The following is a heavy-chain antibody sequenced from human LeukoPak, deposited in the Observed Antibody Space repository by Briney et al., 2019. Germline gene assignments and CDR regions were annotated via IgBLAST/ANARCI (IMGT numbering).Heavy chain of an antibody. CDR3: ARGRYDFWSGYYTYYFDY. CDR1: GGSFSSGSYY. D-gene: IGHD3-3*01. J-gene: IGHJ4*02. Sequence: SETLSLTCTVSGGSFSSGSYYWSWIRQPPGKGLEWIGYIYYSGSTNYNPSLKSRVTISVDTSKNQFSLKLSSVTAADTAVYYCARGRYDFWSGYYTYYFDYWGQGTLVTVSS. V-gene: IGHV4-61*01. CDR2: IYYSGST.